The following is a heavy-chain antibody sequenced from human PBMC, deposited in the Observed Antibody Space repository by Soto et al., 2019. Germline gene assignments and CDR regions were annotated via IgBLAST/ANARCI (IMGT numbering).Heavy chain of an antibody. CDR1: GFTFSSYS. D-gene: IGHD3-3*01. CDR3: VRSRREWFGVVPQSDV. Sequence: PGGSLRLSCEASGFTFSSYSFNWVRQAPGQGLEWVSFISSGGYTIYHADSLEGRFSISRDDAKNSVYLQMSGLRMDDTAVYYCVRSRREWFGVVPQSDVWGRGTLVTVS. J-gene: IGHJ4*02. V-gene: IGHV3-48*01. CDR2: ISSGGYTI.